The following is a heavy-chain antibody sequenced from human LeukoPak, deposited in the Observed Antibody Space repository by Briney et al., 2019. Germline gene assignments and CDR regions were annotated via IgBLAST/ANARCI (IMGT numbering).Heavy chain of an antibody. V-gene: IGHV1-24*01. CDR1: GYTLTELS. J-gene: IGHJ4*02. D-gene: IGHD3-16*01. CDR3: ATGLTTFGGVIFDY. CDR2: FDPEDGET. Sequence: ASVKVSCKVSGYTLTELSMHWVRQAPGKGLEWMGGFDPEDGETIYAQKFQGRVTMTEDTSTDTAYMELSSLRSEDTAVYYCATGLTTFGGVIFDYWGQGTLVTVSS.